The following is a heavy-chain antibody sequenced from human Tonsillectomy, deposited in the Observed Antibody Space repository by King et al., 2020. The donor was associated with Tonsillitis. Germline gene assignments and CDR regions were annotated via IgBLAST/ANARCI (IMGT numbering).Heavy chain of an antibody. CDR2: ISYDGSNK. D-gene: IGHD2-2*01. Sequence: VQLVVSGGGVVQPGGSLRLSCAASGFTFSTHAIHWVRQAPGKGLEWVAFISYDGSNKYYAEAVKGRFTISRENSKNTLYLQMNSLRAEDTAVYYCARSSLQYCSSTSCYVNYGMDVWGQGTTVTVSS. CDR1: GFTFSTHA. CDR3: ARSSLQYCSSTSCYVNYGMDV. J-gene: IGHJ6*02. V-gene: IGHV3-30*04.